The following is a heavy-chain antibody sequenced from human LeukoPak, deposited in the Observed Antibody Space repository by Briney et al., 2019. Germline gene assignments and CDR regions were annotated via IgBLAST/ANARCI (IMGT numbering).Heavy chain of an antibody. CDR3: ARGPFGVVPEYYFDY. CDR2: INPNSGGT. D-gene: IGHD3-3*01. Sequence: ASVKVSCKAFGYTFTGYYMQWVPQAPGQGLEWMGWINPNSGGTNDAQKFQGRVTMPRDTSISTAYMELSRLRSDDTAVYYSARGPFGVVPEYYFDYWGQGTLVTVSS. V-gene: IGHV1-2*02. J-gene: IGHJ4*02. CDR1: GYTFTGYY.